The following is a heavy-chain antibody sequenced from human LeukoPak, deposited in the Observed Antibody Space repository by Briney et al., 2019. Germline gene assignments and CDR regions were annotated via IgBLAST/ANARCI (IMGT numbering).Heavy chain of an antibody. V-gene: IGHV3-33*08. CDR3: ARDPGPSHYDFWSGYVDAFDI. J-gene: IGHJ3*02. CDR1: GFAVGSNY. D-gene: IGHD3-3*01. CDR2: IWYDGSNK. Sequence: GGSLRLSCVASGFAVGSNYMSWVRQAPGKGLEWVAVIWYDGSNKYYADSVKGRFTISRDNSKNTLYLQMNSLRAEDTAVYYCARDPGPSHYDFWSGYVDAFDIWGQGTMVTVSS.